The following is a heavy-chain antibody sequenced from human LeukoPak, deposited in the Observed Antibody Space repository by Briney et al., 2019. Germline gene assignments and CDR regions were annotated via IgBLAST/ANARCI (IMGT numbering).Heavy chain of an antibody. CDR1: GFTFSSYS. CDR3: ARPMWLRLLGAFDY. J-gene: IGHJ4*02. V-gene: IGHV3-21*01. CDR2: ISSSSSYI. Sequence: PGGSLRLSCAASGFTFSSYSMNWVRQAPGKGLEWVSSISSSSSYIYYADSVKGRFTISRDNAKNSLYLQMNSLRAEDTAVYYCARPMWLRLLGAFDYWGQGTLVTVSS. D-gene: IGHD5-12*01.